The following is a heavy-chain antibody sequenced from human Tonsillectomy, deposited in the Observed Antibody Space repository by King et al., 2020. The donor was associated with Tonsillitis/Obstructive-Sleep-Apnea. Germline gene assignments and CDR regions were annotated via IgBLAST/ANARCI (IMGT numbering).Heavy chain of an antibody. V-gene: IGHV4-39*01. Sequence: QLQESGPGLVKPSETLSLTCTVSGDSISSSSYYWGWIRQSPGKGLEWIGSLSYSGSTYYNPSIKSRVTISVDTSKNHFSLKLRFVTAADTAVYFCATQPWWGYDRFCYLGQGTLVTVSS. CDR1: GDSISSSSYY. D-gene: IGHD5-12*01. CDR3: ATQPWWGYDRFCY. CDR2: LSYSGST. J-gene: IGHJ4*02.